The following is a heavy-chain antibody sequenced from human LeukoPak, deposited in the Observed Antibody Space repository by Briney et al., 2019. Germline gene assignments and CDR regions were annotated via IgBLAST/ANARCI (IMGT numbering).Heavy chain of an antibody. J-gene: IGHJ4*02. Sequence: SETLSLTCTVSGGSVSSGSYYWSWIRQPPGKGLEWIGYIYYSGSTNYNPSLKSRVTISVDTSKNQFSLKLSSVTAADTAVYYCARAAPFRVAASHFEYWGQGTLVTVSS. D-gene: IGHD6-19*01. CDR1: GGSVSSGSYY. CDR2: IYYSGST. CDR3: ARAAPFRVAASHFEY. V-gene: IGHV4-61*01.